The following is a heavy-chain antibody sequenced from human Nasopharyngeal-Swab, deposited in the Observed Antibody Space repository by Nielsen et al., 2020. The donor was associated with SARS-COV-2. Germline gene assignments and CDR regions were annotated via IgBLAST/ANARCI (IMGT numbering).Heavy chain of an antibody. J-gene: IGHJ6*02. CDR3: ASGGIFGVVISYYYYGMDV. V-gene: IGHV1-69*13. Sequence: SVKVSCKASGGTFSSYAISWVRQAPGQGLEWMGGIIPIFGTANYAQKFQGRVTITADESTSTAYMELSSLRSEDTAMYYCASGGIFGVVISYYYYGMDVWGQGTTVTVSS. CDR1: GGTFSSYA. CDR2: IIPIFGTA. D-gene: IGHD3-3*01.